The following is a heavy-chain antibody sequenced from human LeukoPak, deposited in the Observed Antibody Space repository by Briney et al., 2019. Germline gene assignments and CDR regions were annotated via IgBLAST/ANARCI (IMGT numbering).Heavy chain of an antibody. D-gene: IGHD2-21*02. J-gene: IGHJ4*02. CDR3: ARDLSHIVVVTAISDY. CDR1: GFTFSSYS. Sequence: SGGSLRLSCAASGFTFSSYSMNWVRQAPGKGLEWVSSISSSSCSIYYADSVKGRFTISRDNAKNSLYLQMNSLRAEDTAVYYCARDLSHIVVVTAISDYWGQGTLVTVSS. V-gene: IGHV3-21*01. CDR2: ISSSSCSI.